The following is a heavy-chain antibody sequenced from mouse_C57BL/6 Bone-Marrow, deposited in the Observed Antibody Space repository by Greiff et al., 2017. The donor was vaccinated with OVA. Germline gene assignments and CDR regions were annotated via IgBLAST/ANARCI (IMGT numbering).Heavy chain of an antibody. J-gene: IGHJ2*01. Sequence: QVQLQQPGAELVKPGASVKLSCKASGYTFTSYWMQWVKQRPGQGLEWIGEIDPSDSYTNYNQKFKGKATLTVDTSSSTAYMQLSSLTSVDSAVYYCARSWLDYWGQGTTLTVSS. V-gene: IGHV1-50*01. CDR3: ARSWLDY. CDR2: IDPSDSYT. CDR1: GYTFTSYW.